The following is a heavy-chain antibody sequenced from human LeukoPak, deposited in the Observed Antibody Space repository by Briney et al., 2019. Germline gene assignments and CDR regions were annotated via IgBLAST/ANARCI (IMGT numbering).Heavy chain of an antibody. D-gene: IGHD1-14*01. Sequence: GGSLRLSXAASGFTFSSYAMSWVRQAPGKGLEWVSVISASGGPTYYADSVKGRFTISRDNSKNTLYLQMNSLRAEDTAVYYCAKGLYNEDYWGQGTLVTVSS. V-gene: IGHV3-23*01. CDR2: ISASGGPT. J-gene: IGHJ4*02. CDR1: GFTFSSYA. CDR3: AKGLYNEDY.